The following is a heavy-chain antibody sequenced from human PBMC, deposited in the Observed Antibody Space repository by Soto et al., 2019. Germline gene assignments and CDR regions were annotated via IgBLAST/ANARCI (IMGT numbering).Heavy chain of an antibody. CDR3: ARGVGSGSYRAGYNWFDP. J-gene: IGHJ5*02. CDR2: ISHSGST. CDR1: GGSFSGYY. D-gene: IGHD1-26*01. V-gene: IGHV4-34*01. Sequence: SSETLSLTCAVYGGSFSGYYWSWIRQPPGKGLEWIGEISHSGSTNYNPSLKSRVTISVDTSKNQFSLKLSSVTAADTAVYYCARGVGSGSYRAGYNWFDPWGQGTLVTVSS.